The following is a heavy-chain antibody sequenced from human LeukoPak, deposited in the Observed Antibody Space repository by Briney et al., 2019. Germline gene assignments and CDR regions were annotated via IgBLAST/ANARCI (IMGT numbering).Heavy chain of an antibody. J-gene: IGHJ4*02. V-gene: IGHV1-8*01. CDR3: ARENSGLGFDY. CDR1: GYTFTSYD. D-gene: IGHD2-15*01. Sequence: ASVTVSCTASGYTFTSYDINWVRQATGQGLEWMGWMNPNSGNTGYAQKFQGRVTMTRNTSISTAYMELSSLRSEDTAVYYCARENSGLGFDYWGQGTLVTVSS. CDR2: MNPNSGNT.